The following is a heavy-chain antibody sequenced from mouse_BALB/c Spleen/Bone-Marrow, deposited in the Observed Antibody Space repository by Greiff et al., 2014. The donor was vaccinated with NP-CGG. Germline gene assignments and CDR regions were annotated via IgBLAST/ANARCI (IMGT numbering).Heavy chain of an antibody. CDR3: ANLGRYAMDY. CDR1: GYTFTDYY. J-gene: IGHJ4*01. D-gene: IGHD3-1*01. V-gene: IGHV1-84*02. CDR2: IYPGSGST. Sequence: QVHVKQSGPELVKPGASVKISCKASGYTFTDYYINWVKQKPGQGLEWIVWIYPGSGSTKYNEKFKGKATLTVDTSSSTAYMQLSSLTSEDTAVYFCANLGRYAMDYWGQGTSVTVSS.